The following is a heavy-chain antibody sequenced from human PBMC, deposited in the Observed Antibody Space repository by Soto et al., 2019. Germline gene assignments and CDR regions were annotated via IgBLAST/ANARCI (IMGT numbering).Heavy chain of an antibody. Sequence: SGPTLVNPTETLTLTCTGAGFSLTTGKMGLSWIRQPPGKALERLAHIFSDNERSYSKSLQGRLTIFKDHSGSQVVLSMTNVDPVDTATYYCARMNVDSYQFYYAMDVWGQGTTVTVSS. CDR2: IFSDNER. J-gene: IGHJ6*02. D-gene: IGHD4-17*01. CDR1: GFSLTTGKMG. CDR3: ARMNVDSYQFYYAMDV. V-gene: IGHV2-26*01.